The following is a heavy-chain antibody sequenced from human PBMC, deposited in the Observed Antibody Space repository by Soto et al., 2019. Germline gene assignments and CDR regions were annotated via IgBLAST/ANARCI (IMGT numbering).Heavy chain of an antibody. CDR2: ISGAGGNT. CDR3: AKDLFTMVPRADV. D-gene: IGHD2-8*01. Sequence: GGSLRLSCAASGFTFSNYAMGWVRQAPGTGLEWVPSISGAGGNTYYADSVKGRFTISRDNSKNALYLQMDSLRAEDTAVYYCAKDLFTMVPRADVWGQGTTVTVSS. CDR1: GFTFSNYA. V-gene: IGHV3-23*01. J-gene: IGHJ6*02.